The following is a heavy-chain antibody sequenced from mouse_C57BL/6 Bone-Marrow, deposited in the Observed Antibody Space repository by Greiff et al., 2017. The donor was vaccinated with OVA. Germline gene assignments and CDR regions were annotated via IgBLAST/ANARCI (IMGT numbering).Heavy chain of an antibody. CDR2: IRNKANNHAT. Sequence: EVKLEESGGGLVQPGGSMKLSCAASGFTFSDAWMDWVRQSPEKGLEWVAEIRNKANNHATYYAESVKGRFTISRDDSKSSVYLQMNSLRAEDTGIYYCTSRSIYYGNYFFAYWGQGTLVTVSA. D-gene: IGHD2-1*01. CDR3: TSRSIYYGNYFFAY. CDR1: GFTFSDAW. V-gene: IGHV6-6*01. J-gene: IGHJ3*01.